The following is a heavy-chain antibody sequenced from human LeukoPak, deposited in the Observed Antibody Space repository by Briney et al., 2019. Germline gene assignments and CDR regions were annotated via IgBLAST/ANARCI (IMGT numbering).Heavy chain of an antibody. J-gene: IGHJ5*01. Sequence: GGSLRLSCAASGFTVSGTHMSWVRQAPGKGLEWVSAMYTGGTTYYADSVTGRFTVSRDTSRDTLFLHMNSLRAEDTAVYYCAKDEATSGGGLASWGQGTLVIVSS. D-gene: IGHD3-16*01. CDR3: AKDEATSGGGLAS. V-gene: IGHV3-53*01. CDR1: GFTVSGTH. CDR2: MYTGGTT.